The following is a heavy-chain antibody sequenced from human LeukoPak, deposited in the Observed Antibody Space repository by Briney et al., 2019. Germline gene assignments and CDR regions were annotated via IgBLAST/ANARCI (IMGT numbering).Heavy chain of an antibody. J-gene: IGHJ4*02. CDR1: GFTFSSYA. CDR3: AKGSVGYYDFWSGYPTKNYFDY. D-gene: IGHD3-3*01. Sequence: GGSLRLSCAASGFTFSSYAMSWVRQAPGKGLEWVSAISGSGGSTYYADSVKGRFTISRDNSKNTLYLQMNSLRAEDTAVYYCAKGSVGYYDFWSGYPTKNYFDYWGQGTLVTVSS. CDR2: ISGSGGST. V-gene: IGHV3-23*01.